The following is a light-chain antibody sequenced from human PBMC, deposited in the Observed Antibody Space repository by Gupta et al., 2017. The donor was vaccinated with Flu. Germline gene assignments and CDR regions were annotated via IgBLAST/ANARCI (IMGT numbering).Light chain of an antibody. CDR3: QHEGSSHVT. V-gene: IGKV3-20*01. Sequence: EIVLTLSPGTLSLSPGERATLSCRASQSVISSYLAWYQQKPGQAPRLLIYGASSRATGIPDRFSGSGSGTDFTLTISRLEPEDVALYYWQHEGSSHVTFGRGTKVEIK. CDR2: GAS. J-gene: IGKJ4*02. CDR1: QSVISSY.